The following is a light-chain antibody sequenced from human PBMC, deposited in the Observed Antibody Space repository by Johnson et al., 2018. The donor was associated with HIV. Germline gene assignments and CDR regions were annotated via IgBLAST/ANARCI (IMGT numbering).Light chain of an antibody. CDR3: GTWDSSLSVYV. Sequence: HSVLTQPPSVSAAPGQKVTISCSGSSSNIGNNYVSWYQQLPGTAPKLLIYDNNKRPSGIPDRVSGSKSGTSATLGITGLQTGDEADYYCGTWDSSLSVYVFGTGTKVTVL. V-gene: IGLV1-51*01. J-gene: IGLJ1*01. CDR2: DNN. CDR1: SSNIGNNY.